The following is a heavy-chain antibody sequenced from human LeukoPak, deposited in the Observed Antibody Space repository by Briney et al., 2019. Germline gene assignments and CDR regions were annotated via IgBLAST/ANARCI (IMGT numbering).Heavy chain of an antibody. CDR1: GGSIGSSNYY. CDR3: ASKRFSSGWAYYFDY. J-gene: IGHJ4*02. CDR2: LHSSGNT. D-gene: IGHD6-19*01. Sequence: SETLSLTCTVSGGSIGSSNYYWGWVRQPPGKGLEWIGFLHSSGNTYYSPSLNSRVTMSVDMSNNQFSLILTSVTVADTAVYYCASKRFSSGWAYYFDYWAREPWSPSPQ. V-gene: IGHV4-39*01.